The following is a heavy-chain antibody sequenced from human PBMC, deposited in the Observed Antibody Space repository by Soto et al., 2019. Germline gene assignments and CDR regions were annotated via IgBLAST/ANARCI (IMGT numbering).Heavy chain of an antibody. D-gene: IGHD3-3*01. V-gene: IGHV4-59*01. CDR3: ARGSDYDFWSGYYNYYYYYGMDV. Sequence: SETLSLTCTVSGGSISSYYWSWIRQPPGKGLEWIGYIYYSGSTNYNPSLKSRVTISVDTSKNQFSLKLSSVTAADTAVYYCARGSDYDFWSGYYNYYYYYGMDVWGQGTTVTVSS. CDR1: GGSISSYY. J-gene: IGHJ6*02. CDR2: IYYSGST.